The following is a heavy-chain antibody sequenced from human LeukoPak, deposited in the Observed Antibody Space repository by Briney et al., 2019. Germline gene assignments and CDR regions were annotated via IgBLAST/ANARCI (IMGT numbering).Heavy chain of an antibody. J-gene: IGHJ4*02. CDR2: INDSGST. Sequence: SETLSLTCDVYGGSLSGFYWIWIRQSPGTGLQWIGEINDSGSTYYNPSLKSRVAISVDTSKNQFSLKLSSVTAADTAVYYCARVSYGGFGESIDYWGQGTLVTVSS. V-gene: IGHV4-34*01. CDR3: ARVSYGGFGESIDY. D-gene: IGHD3-10*01. CDR1: GGSLSGFY.